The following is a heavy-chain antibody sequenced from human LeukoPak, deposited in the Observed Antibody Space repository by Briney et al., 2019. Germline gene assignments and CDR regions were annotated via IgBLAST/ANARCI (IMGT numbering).Heavy chain of an antibody. J-gene: IGHJ6*02. Sequence: ASVKVSCKASGYTSTGYYMHWVRQAPGQGLEWMGWINPNSGGTNYAQKFQGRVTMTRDTSISTAYMELSRLRSDDTAVYYCARGTVPAAPDLYGMDVWGQGTTVTVSS. CDR3: ARGTVPAAPDLYGMDV. CDR2: INPNSGGT. V-gene: IGHV1-2*02. D-gene: IGHD2-2*01. CDR1: GYTSTGYY.